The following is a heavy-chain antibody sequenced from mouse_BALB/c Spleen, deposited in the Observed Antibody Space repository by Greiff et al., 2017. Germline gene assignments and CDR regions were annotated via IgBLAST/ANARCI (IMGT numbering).Heavy chain of an antibody. J-gene: IGHJ2*01. CDR3: ARYYRYFDY. D-gene: IGHD1-1*01. Sequence: VQLQESGPGLVKPSQSLSLTCTVTGYSITSDYAWNWIRQFPGNKLEWMGYISYSGSTSYNPSLKSRISITRDTSKNQFFLQLNSVTTEDTATYYCARYYRYFDYWGQGTTLTVSS. CDR1: GYSITSDYA. V-gene: IGHV3-2*02. CDR2: ISYSGST.